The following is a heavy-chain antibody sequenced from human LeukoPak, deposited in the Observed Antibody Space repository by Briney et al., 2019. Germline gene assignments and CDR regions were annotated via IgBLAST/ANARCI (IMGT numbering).Heavy chain of an antibody. CDR1: GFTFSSFG. CDR2: IWYDASNK. J-gene: IGHJ5*02. CDR3: VRGVGVSRFNYLDP. Sequence: PGGSLRLSCAASGFTFSSFGMHWVRQAPGKGLEWVAVIWYDASNKYYADSVKGRFTISRDNSKNTLYLQMNSLRDDDTAVYYCVRGVGVSRFNYLDPWGQGTLVIASS. D-gene: IGHD1-7*01. V-gene: IGHV3-33*01.